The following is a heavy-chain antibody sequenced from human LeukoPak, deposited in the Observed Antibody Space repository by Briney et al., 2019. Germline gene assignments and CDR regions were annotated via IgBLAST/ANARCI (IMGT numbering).Heavy chain of an antibody. V-gene: IGHV7-4-1*02. D-gene: IGHD1-1*01. CDR1: RYNFTNYA. Sequence: GASVKVSCKASRYNFTNYALNWVRQTPGQGLEWMGWINTNTGHPTYGQGFTARFVFSLDTSVSTAFLQISTLKPADTAIYYCATSLGAGSDAFALWGQGTMVTVSS. CDR2: INTNTGHP. CDR3: ATSLGAGSDAFAL. J-gene: IGHJ3*01.